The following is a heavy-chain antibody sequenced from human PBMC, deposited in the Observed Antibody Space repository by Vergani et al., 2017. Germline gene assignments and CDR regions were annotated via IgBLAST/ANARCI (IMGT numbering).Heavy chain of an antibody. Sequence: QVQLVESGGGVVQPGRSLRLSCAASGFTFSSYGMHWVRQAPGKGLEWVAVISYDGSNKYYADSVKGRFTISRDNSKNTLYLQMNSLRAEDTAVYYCAKDSDSLGGIYYYYGMDVWGQGTTVTVSS. CDR2: ISYDGSNK. CDR3: AKDSDSLGGIYYYYGMDV. J-gene: IGHJ6*02. V-gene: IGHV3-30*18. D-gene: IGHD3-10*01. CDR1: GFTFSSYG.